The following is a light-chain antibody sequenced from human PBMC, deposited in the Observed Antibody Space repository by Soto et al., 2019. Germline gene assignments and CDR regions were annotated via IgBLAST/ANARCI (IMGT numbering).Light chain of an antibody. CDR2: DAS. CDR1: QSVSSY. V-gene: IGKV3-11*01. Sequence: EIVLTQSPATLSLSPGERATLSCRASQSVSSYLAWYQQKPGQAPRLLSYDASNRATGFPARFSGSGSGTDFTLTISSLEPEDFAVYDCQQRSNWPLTFGGGTKVAIK. J-gene: IGKJ4*01. CDR3: QQRSNWPLT.